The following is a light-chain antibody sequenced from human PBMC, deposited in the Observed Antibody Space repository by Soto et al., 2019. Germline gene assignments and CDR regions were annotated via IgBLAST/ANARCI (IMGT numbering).Light chain of an antibody. Sequence: QSVLTQPASVSGSPGQSITISCTGTSRDVGAYDYVSWYLQYPDKAPQLLIYYVDHRPSGVSSRFSGSKSGNTASLTISGLQAEDEGDYYCQSYDSSLRGWVFGGGTKVTVL. CDR3: QSYDSSLRGWV. CDR1: SRDVGAYDY. V-gene: IGLV2-14*03. J-gene: IGLJ3*02. CDR2: YVD.